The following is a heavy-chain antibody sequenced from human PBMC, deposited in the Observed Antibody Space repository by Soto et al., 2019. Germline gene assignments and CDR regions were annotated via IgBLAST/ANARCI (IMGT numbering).Heavy chain of an antibody. Sequence: GGSLRLSCAASGFTFSSYAMHWVRQAPGKGLEWVAVISYDGSNKYYADSVKGRFTISRDNSKNTLYLQMNSLRAEDTAVYYCARDQGHDYYYGMDVWGQGTTVTVSS. CDR3: ARDQGHDYYYGMDV. J-gene: IGHJ6*02. CDR2: ISYDGSNK. CDR1: GFTFSSYA. V-gene: IGHV3-30-3*01.